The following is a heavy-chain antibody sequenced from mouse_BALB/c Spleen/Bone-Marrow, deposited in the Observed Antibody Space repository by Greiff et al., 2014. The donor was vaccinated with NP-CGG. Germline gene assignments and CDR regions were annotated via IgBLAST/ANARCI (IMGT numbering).Heavy chain of an antibody. CDR2: IISGSNTI. CDR1: GFTFSAFG. Sequence: VQLQQSGGDLVQPGGSRKLSCAASGFTFSAFGMHWVRQAPERGLEWVAYIISGSNTIYYSDKVKGRFTISRDNPKNTLFLQMTSLRSGDTAMYYCARSRYDVGWFAYWGQGTLVTVSA. J-gene: IGHJ3*01. CDR3: ARSRYDVGWFAY. V-gene: IGHV5-17*02. D-gene: IGHD2-14*01.